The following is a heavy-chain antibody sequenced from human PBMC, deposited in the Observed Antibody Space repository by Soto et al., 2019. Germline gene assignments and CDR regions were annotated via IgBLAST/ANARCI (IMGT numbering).Heavy chain of an antibody. V-gene: IGHV4-30-4*01. Sequence: SETLSLTCTVSGGPISSGDYYWSWIRQPPGKGLEWIGYTYYSGSTYYNPSLKSRVTISVDTSKNQFSLKLSSVTAADTAVYYCARARSPYYYDSSGYLYYFDYWGQGTLVTVSS. CDR2: TYYSGST. CDR3: ARARSPYYYDSSGYLYYFDY. D-gene: IGHD3-22*01. CDR1: GGPISSGDYY. J-gene: IGHJ4*02.